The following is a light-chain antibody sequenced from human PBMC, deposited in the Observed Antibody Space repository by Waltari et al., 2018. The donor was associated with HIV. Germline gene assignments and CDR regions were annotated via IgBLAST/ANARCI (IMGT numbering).Light chain of an antibody. CDR3: QQRSNWPQIT. Sequence: EIVLTQSPATLSVSPGERATLPCRASQSVGTYLAWYQQKPGHALSLLIYVSPNRAHGIPARFRGSGAGTDCSLTISSLDPEDVSVYDCQQRSNWPQITFGQGTRLEIK. CDR2: VSP. V-gene: IGKV3-11*01. CDR1: QSVGTY. J-gene: IGKJ5*01.